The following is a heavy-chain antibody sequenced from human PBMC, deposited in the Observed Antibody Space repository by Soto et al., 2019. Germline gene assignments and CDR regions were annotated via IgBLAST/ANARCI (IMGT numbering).Heavy chain of an antibody. CDR2: INAGNGNT. V-gene: IGHV1-3*01. CDR1: GYTFTSYA. Sequence: GASVKVSCKASGYTFTSYAMHWVRQAPGQRLEWMGWINAGNGNTKYSQKFQGRVTITRDTSASTAYMELSSLRSEDTAVYYCARGGGHCSSTSCYYYYYYGMDVWGQGTKVTVSS. J-gene: IGHJ6*02. CDR3: ARGGGHCSSTSCYYYYYYGMDV. D-gene: IGHD2-2*01.